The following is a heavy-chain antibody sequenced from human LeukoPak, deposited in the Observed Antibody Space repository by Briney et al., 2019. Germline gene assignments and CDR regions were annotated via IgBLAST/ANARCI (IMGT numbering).Heavy chain of an antibody. V-gene: IGHV4-34*01. CDR3: ARHGEIYYYGSGSYLKVWFDP. J-gene: IGHJ5*02. CDR1: GGSFSGYY. CDR2: INHSGST. Sequence: SETLSLTCAVYGGSFSGYYWSRIRQPPGKGLEWIGEINHSGSTNYNPSLKSRVTISVDTSKNQFSLKLSSVTAADTAVYYGARHGEIYYYGSGSYLKVWFDPWGQGTLVTVSS. D-gene: IGHD3-10*01.